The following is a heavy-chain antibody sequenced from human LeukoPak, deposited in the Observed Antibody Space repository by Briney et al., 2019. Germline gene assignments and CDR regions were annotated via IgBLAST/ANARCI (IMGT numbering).Heavy chain of an antibody. CDR2: IYYSGST. CDR3: ARDCGSGGSCGEAFDI. J-gene: IGHJ3*02. Sequence: SETLSLTCTVSGGSIGSGGYYWSWIRQHPGKGLEWIGYIYYSGSTYYNPSLKSRVTISVDTSKNQFSLKLSSVTAADTAVYYCARDCGSGGSCGEAFDIWGQGTMVTVSS. CDR1: GGSIGSGGYY. V-gene: IGHV4-31*03. D-gene: IGHD2-15*01.